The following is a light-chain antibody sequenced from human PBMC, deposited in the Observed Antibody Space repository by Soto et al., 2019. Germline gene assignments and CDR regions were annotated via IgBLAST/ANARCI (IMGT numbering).Light chain of an antibody. J-gene: IGKJ4*01. CDR3: QQYNNWLALT. V-gene: IGKV1-5*01. CDR2: DAS. CDR1: QSVRSW. Sequence: DIQMTQSPSTLSASVGDRVTITCRASQSVRSWLAWYQQKPGKPPKFLIYDASTLESGVPSRFSGRRSGTEFTLTIAGLQPEDFAVYYCQQYNNWLALTFGGGTKVDIK.